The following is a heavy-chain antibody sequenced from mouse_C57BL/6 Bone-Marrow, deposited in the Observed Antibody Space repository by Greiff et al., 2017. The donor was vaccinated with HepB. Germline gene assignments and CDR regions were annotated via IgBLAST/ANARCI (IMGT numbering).Heavy chain of an antibody. J-gene: IGHJ2*01. CDR1: GYTFTSYW. Sequence: VQLQQPGAELVKPGASVKLSCKASGYTFTSYWMQWVKQRPGQGLEWIGEIDPSDSYTNYNQKFKGKAKLTVDTSSSTAYMQLSSLPSEDSAVYYCARKLGRGYWGQGTTLTVSS. CDR3: ARKLGRGY. CDR2: IDPSDSYT. V-gene: IGHV1-50*01. D-gene: IGHD4-1*01.